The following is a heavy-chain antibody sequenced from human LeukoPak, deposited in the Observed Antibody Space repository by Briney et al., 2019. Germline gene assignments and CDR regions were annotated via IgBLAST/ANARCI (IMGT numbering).Heavy chain of an antibody. J-gene: IGHJ6*02. V-gene: IGHV4-39*01. CDR1: GGSIDSSSYY. Sequence: PSETLSHTCTVSGGSIDSSSYYWGWIRQPPGKGLEWIGSIYYTGNTYYKPSLESRVTISVDTSKNQFSLKLSSVTAADTAVYYCARGGVSSGWAYYYYYYAMDVWGQGTTVTVSS. CDR3: ARGGVSSGWAYYYYYYAMDV. CDR2: IYYTGNT. D-gene: IGHD6-19*01.